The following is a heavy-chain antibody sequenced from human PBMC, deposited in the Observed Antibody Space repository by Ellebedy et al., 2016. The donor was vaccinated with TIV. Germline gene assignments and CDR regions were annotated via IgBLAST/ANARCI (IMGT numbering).Heavy chain of an antibody. J-gene: IGHJ5*02. CDR3: ARRGRHGDYAVQINSWFDR. Sequence: GESLKISCAASGFRFRSYWLTWVRQAPGKGLQWVANIYQYGSVQYYVDSVKGRFTISRDNANKALFLQMNSLRGEDPAVYYLARRGRHGDYAVQINSWFDRWGRGTLVTVSS. CDR1: GFRFRSYW. V-gene: IGHV3-7*01. CDR2: IYQYGSVQ. D-gene: IGHD4-17*01.